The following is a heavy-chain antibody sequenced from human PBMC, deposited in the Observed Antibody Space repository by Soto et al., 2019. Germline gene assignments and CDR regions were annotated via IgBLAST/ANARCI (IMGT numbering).Heavy chain of an antibody. CDR3: ARGPAAEYYYMDV. D-gene: IGHD2-2*01. Sequence: GGSLRLSCAASGFTFSSYSMNWARHAPGKGLEWVSSISSSSSYIYYADSVKGRFTISRDNAKNSLYLQMNSLRADDTAVYYWARGPAAEYYYMDVWGKGTTVNVSS. CDR2: ISSSSSYI. J-gene: IGHJ6*03. V-gene: IGHV3-21*01. CDR1: GFTFSSYS.